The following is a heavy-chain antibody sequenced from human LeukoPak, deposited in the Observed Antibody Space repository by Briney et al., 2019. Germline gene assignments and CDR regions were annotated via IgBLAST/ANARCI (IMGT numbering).Heavy chain of an antibody. CDR3: AKARLWFGELDY. J-gene: IGHJ4*02. V-gene: IGHV3-23*01. CDR1: GFTFSSYA. CDR2: VSGSGGST. D-gene: IGHD3-10*01. Sequence: PGGSLRLSCAASGFTFSSYAMSWVRQAPGKGLEWVSAVSGSGGSTYYADSVKGRFTISRDNSKNTLYLQMNSLRAEDTAVYYCAKARLWFGELDYWGQGTLVTVSS.